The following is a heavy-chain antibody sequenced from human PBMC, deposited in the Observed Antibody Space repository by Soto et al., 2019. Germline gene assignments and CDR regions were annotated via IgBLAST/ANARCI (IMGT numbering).Heavy chain of an antibody. CDR2: IIPIFTTT. J-gene: IGHJ4*02. CDR1: GGTFSNYA. Sequence: SVKVSCKASGGTFSNYAISWVRQAPGQGLEWMGGIIPIFTTTKYAQKFQGRVTMTADTSTSTAYMELRSLRSDDTAVYYCARDLSRLQQLDHIDYWGQGTLVTGSS. CDR3: ARDLSRLQQLDHIDY. V-gene: IGHV1-69*06. D-gene: IGHD6-13*01.